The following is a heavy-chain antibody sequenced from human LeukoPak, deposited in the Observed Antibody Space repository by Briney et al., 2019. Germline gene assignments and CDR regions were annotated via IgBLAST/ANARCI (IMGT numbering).Heavy chain of an antibody. CDR1: GYSISSGYY. CDR3: ARNWYFDL. J-gene: IGHJ2*01. V-gene: IGHV4-38-2*02. CDR2: IYHSGST. Sequence: PSETLSLTCTVSGYSISSGYYWGWIRQSPGKGLEWIGSIYHSGSTYYNPSLKSRVTISVDTSKNQFSLKLNSVTAADTAVYYCARNWYFDLWGRGTLVTVSS.